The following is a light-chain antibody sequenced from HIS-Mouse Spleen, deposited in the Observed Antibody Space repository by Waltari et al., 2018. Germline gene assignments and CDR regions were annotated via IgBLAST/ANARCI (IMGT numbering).Light chain of an antibody. J-gene: IGLJ2*01. CDR2: EVS. Sequence: QAALTQPATASGSPGQSTTISRPGTSRYVVCVNYYSWYQQHPAKAPKLMIYEVSNRPSWVSNRFSGSKSGNTASLTISGLQAEDEADYYCSSYTSSSTLVVFGGGTKLTVL. CDR3: SSYTSSSTLVV. CDR1: SRYVVCVNY. V-gene: IGLV2-14*01.